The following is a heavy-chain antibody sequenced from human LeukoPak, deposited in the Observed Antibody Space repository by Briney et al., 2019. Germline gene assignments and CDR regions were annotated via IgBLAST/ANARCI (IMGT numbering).Heavy chain of an antibody. D-gene: IGHD3-22*01. J-gene: IGHJ4*02. CDR2: ISGSGGTT. CDR1: GITFSDYY. V-gene: IGHV3-23*01. Sequence: GGSLRLSCAASGITFSDYYMSWIRQAPGKGLEWVSAISGSGGTTYYADSVKGRFTISRDNSKNTLYLQMNSLRAEDTAVYYCAKALSAYTMIVVVITNNFDYWGQGTLVTVSS. CDR3: AKALSAYTMIVVVITNNFDY.